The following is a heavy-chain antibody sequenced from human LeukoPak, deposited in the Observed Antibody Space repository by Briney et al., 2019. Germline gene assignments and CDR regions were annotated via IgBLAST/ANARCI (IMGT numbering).Heavy chain of an antibody. CDR2: ISSSSGTI. CDR1: GFTFSSYS. D-gene: IGHD1-20*01. Sequence: PGGSLRLSCAASGFTFSSYSMNWVRQAPGKGLEWVSYISSSSGTIYYADSVKGRFTISRDNAKNSLYLQMNSLRAEDTAVYYCARERWGYNWNDDIDYWGQGTLATVSS. V-gene: IGHV3-48*04. CDR3: ARERWGYNWNDDIDY. J-gene: IGHJ4*02.